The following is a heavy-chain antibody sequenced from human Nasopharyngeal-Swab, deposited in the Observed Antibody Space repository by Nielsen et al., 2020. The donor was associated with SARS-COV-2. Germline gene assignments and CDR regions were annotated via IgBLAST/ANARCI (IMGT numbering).Heavy chain of an antibody. J-gene: IGHJ1*01. D-gene: IGHD1-26*01. CDR3: VRGPVEGATGYFQF. CDR2: IDMRGRTT. Sequence: GGSLRLSCATSGFTFSNYWMHWVRQAPGKGLEWVARIDMRGRTTTHADSVKGRFTISRDNAKNTLSLQMNSLTPAATAVYFCVRGPVEGATGYFQFWGQGTLVTVSS. CDR1: GFTFSNYW. V-gene: IGHV3-74*03.